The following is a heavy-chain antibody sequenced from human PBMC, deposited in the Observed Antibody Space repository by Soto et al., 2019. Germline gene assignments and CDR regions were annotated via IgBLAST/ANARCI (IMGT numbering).Heavy chain of an antibody. D-gene: IGHD3-3*01. Sequence: QEQLVESGGGVVQPGRSLRLSCEASGFTFSSHSLHWVRQAPGKGLEWVALISYEGRKKYYADSVKGRFTISRDYSRNTLYLEMNSPRTEDTAIYYCGKDRKEDAFWSGYYTYNGMDVWGQGTTVTVSS. CDR3: GKDRKEDAFWSGYYTYNGMDV. J-gene: IGHJ6*02. V-gene: IGHV3-30*18. CDR2: ISYEGRKK. CDR1: GFTFSSHS.